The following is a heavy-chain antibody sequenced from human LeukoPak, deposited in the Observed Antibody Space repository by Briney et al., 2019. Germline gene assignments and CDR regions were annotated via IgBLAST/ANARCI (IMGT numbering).Heavy chain of an antibody. Sequence: KPSETLSLTCAVYGGSFSGYYWSWIRQAPGKGLEWVSYISSSGSTIYYADSVKGRFTISRDNAKNSLYLQMNSLRAEDTAVYYCARVMGGKVEDYWGQGTLVTVSS. CDR1: GGSFSGYY. CDR2: ISSSGSTI. V-gene: IGHV3-11*01. J-gene: IGHJ4*02. CDR3: ARVMGGKVEDY. D-gene: IGHD1-26*01.